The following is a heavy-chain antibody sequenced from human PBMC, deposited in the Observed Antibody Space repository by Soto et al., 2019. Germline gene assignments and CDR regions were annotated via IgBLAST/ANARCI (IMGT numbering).Heavy chain of an antibody. V-gene: IGHV1-2*02. CDR3: ASANIAVAGTRSDSDY. CDR2: INPNSGGT. Sequence: ASVKVSCKASGYTFTGYYMHWVRQAPGRGLEWMGWINPNSGGTNYAQKFQGRVTMTRDTSISTAYMELSRLRSDDTAVYYCASANIAVAGTRSDSDYWGRGSMVTVSS. J-gene: IGHJ4*02. D-gene: IGHD6-19*01. CDR1: GYTFTGYY.